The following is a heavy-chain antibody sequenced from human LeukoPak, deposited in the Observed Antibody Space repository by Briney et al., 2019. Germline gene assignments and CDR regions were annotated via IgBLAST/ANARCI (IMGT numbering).Heavy chain of an antibody. CDR2: INWNADST. CDR3: ARAILSDPKYYGMDV. CDR1: GFKFSDYG. V-gene: IGHV3-20*04. J-gene: IGHJ6*02. D-gene: IGHD3-9*01. Sequence: GGSLRLSCAASGFKFSDYGMSWVRQAPGKGLEWVSGINWNADSTGYVDSVKGRFTISKDNAKNSLFLQMNSLRAEDTAMYYCARAILSDPKYYGMDVWGQGTTVTVSS.